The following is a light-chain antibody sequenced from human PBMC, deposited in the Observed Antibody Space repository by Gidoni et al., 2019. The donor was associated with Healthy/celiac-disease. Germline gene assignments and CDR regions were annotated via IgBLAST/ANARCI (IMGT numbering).Light chain of an antibody. Sequence: DIVMTQSPLSLPVTPGEPAFISCRSSQSLLHSNGYNYLDWYLQKPGQSPQLLIYLGSNRASGVPDRFSGSGSGTDFTLKISRVEAEDVGVYYCMQALQTSWTFXQXTKVEIK. CDR1: QSLLHSNGYNY. J-gene: IGKJ1*01. V-gene: IGKV2-28*01. CDR2: LGS. CDR3: MQALQTSWT.